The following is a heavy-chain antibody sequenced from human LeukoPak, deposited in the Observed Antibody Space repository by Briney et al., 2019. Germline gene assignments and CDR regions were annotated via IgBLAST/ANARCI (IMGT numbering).Heavy chain of an antibody. CDR2: ISNSDTTI. D-gene: IGHD3/OR15-3a*01. CDR1: GFTFSDYY. J-gene: IGHJ4*02. V-gene: IGHV3-11*04. CDR3: AAGTLVILPRTDY. Sequence: GGSLRLSCAASGFTFSDYYMSWVRQAPGKGLEWLSYISNSDTTIYYADSVKGRFTISRDNSKNTLYLQMNSLRAEDTAVYYCAAGTLVILPRTDYWGQGTLVTVSS.